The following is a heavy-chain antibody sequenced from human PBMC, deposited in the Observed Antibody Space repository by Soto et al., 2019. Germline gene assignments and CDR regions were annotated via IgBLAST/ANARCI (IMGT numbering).Heavy chain of an antibody. D-gene: IGHD6-6*01. CDR1: GGSISSSSYY. CDR2: IYYSGST. CDR3: ARWGSYSSSPGTDY. Sequence: PSETLSLTCTVSGGSISSSSYYWGWIRQPPGKGLEWIGSIYYSGSTYYNPSLKSRVTISVDTSKNQFSLKLSSVTAADTAVYYCARWGSYSSSPGTDYWGQGTLVTVS. V-gene: IGHV4-39*01. J-gene: IGHJ4*02.